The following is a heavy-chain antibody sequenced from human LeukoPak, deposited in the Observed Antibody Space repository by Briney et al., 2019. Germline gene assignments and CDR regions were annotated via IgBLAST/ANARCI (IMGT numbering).Heavy chain of an antibody. J-gene: IGHJ3*02. CDR3: ARSPLYYYDSSGLDAFDI. V-gene: IGHV4-59*12. CDR2: IYYSGST. Sequence: SETLSLTCTVSGGSFSSYYWSCIRQPPGKGLEWIGYIYYSGSTSYNPTLKSRVTMSVDTSKNQFSLKLSSVTAADTAVYYCARSPLYYYDSSGLDAFDIWGQGTMVTVSS. D-gene: IGHD3-22*01. CDR1: GGSFSSYY.